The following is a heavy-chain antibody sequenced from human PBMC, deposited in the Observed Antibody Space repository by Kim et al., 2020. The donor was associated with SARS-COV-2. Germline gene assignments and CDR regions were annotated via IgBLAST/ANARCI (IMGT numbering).Heavy chain of an antibody. CDR1: GYTLSELS. V-gene: IGHV1-24*01. CDR3: TTSMAAWLYY. CDR2: FDPEHGEG. J-gene: IGHJ4*02. Sequence: ASVKVSCKVSGYTLSELSIYWVRQTPGQGLEYMGGFDPEHGEGIYAQRFQGRVTMTVDTSTDTAYMVLSSLTSEETAVYFCTTSMAAWLYYWGQVTLVT. D-gene: IGHD3-10*01.